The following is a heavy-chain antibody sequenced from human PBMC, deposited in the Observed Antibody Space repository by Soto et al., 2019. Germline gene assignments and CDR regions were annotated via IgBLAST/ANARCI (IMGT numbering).Heavy chain of an antibody. CDR2: IYYSGST. CDR3: AREGADSHSYYYGTDV. J-gene: IGHJ6*02. CDR1: GGSISSGYSW. V-gene: IGHV4-30-4*08. Sequence: KPXETLSLPCTVSGGSISSGYSWWSWIRQSPGKVLEWIGYIYYSGSTYYNPSLGSRVTMSVDTSKNQFSLKLNSVTAADTAVYYCAREGADSHSYYYGTDVWGQGTTVTVSS. D-gene: IGHD3-16*01.